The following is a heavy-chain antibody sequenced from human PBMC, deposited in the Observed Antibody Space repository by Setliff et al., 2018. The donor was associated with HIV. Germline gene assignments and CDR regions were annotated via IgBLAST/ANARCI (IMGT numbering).Heavy chain of an antibody. CDR2: IYYSGTT. D-gene: IGHD1-20*01. CDR1: GDSVSSASYY. V-gene: IGHV4-61*01. CDR3: ARDSITGTTPAFDY. J-gene: IGHJ4*02. Sequence: LSLTCTVSGDSVSSASYYWSWIRQPPGKGLEWIGYIYYSGTTKYNPSLKSRVTISVDTSKNQFSLKLSSVTAADTAVYYCARDSITGTTPAFDYWGQGTLVTVSS.